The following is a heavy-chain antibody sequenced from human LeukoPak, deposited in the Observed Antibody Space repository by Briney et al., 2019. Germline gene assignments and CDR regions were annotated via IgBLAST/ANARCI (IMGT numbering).Heavy chain of an antibody. V-gene: IGHV4-31*03. CDR1: GGSISSGGYY. J-gene: IGHJ4*02. CDR3: ARGYCSSTSCSHLFDY. CDR2: IYYSGST. Sequence: PSETLSLTCTVSGGSISSGGYYWSWIRQHPGKGLEWIGYIYYSGSTYYNPSLKSRVTISVDTYKNQFSLKLSSVTAADTAVYYCARGYCSSTSCSHLFDYWGQGTLVTVSS. D-gene: IGHD2-2*01.